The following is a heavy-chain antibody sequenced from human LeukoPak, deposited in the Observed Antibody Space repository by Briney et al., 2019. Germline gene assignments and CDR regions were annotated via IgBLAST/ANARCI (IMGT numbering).Heavy chain of an antibody. Sequence: GGSLRLSCAASGFTFSSYGMHWVRQAPGKGLEWVAVIWYDGSNKYYADSVKGRFTISRDNSKNTLYLQMNSLRAEDTAVYYCARDRDCSGGSCYSRDYYYGMDVWGQGTTVTVSS. CDR1: GFTFSSYG. CDR3: ARDRDCSGGSCYSRDYYYGMDV. D-gene: IGHD2-15*01. J-gene: IGHJ6*02. CDR2: IWYDGSNK. V-gene: IGHV3-33*01.